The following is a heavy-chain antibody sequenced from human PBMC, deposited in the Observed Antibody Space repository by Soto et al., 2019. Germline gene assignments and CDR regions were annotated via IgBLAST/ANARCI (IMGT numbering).Heavy chain of an antibody. CDR3: AMPTYYYDSSGLY. V-gene: IGHV1-69*13. J-gene: IGHJ4*02. CDR2: IIPIFPTA. Sequence: GASVKVSCKASGGTFSSYAISWVRQAPGQGLEWMGGIIPIFPTANYAQKFQGRVTITADESTSTAYMGLSSLRSEDTAVYYCAMPTYYYDSSGLYWGQGTLVTLSS. CDR1: GGTFSSYA. D-gene: IGHD3-22*01.